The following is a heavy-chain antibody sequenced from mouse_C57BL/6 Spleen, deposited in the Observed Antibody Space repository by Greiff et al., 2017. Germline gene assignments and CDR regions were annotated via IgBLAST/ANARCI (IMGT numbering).Heavy chain of an antibody. CDR1: GYTFTSYW. Sequence: QVQLQQPGTELVKPGASVKLSCKASGYTFTSYWMHWVKQRPGQGLEWIGNINPSNGGTNYNEKFKSKATLTVDKSSSTAYMQLSSLTSEDSAVYYCARGVYGNYRPYYYAMDYWGQGTSVTVSS. CDR2: INPSNGGT. D-gene: IGHD2-1*01. CDR3: ARGVYGNYRPYYYAMDY. J-gene: IGHJ4*01. V-gene: IGHV1-53*01.